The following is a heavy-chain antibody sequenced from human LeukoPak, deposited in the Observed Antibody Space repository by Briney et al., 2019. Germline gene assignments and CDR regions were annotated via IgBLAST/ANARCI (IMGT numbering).Heavy chain of an antibody. Sequence: PGRSLRLSCAASGFTFSSHGMHWVRQAPGKGLEWVTFISYDGSNKYYADSVKGRFTISRGNSKNTLFLQMNSLRAEDTAVYYCARQHTAATAFDYWGQGTLVTVSS. J-gene: IGHJ4*02. CDR3: ARQHTAATAFDY. V-gene: IGHV3-30*03. D-gene: IGHD6-13*01. CDR2: ISYDGSNK. CDR1: GFTFSSHG.